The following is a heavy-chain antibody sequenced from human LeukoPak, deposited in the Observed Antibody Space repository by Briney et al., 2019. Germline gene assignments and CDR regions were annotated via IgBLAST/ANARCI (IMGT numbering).Heavy chain of an antibody. CDR1: GGSISSYY. V-gene: IGHV4-59*01. J-gene: IGHJ4*02. CDR2: IYYSGST. Sequence: SETMSLTCTVSGGSISSYYWSWIRQPPGKGLEWIGYIYYSGSTNYNPSLKSRVTISVDTSKNQFSLKLSSVTAADTAVYYCATSRAYDYHFDYWGQGTLVTVSS. D-gene: IGHD5-12*01. CDR3: ATSRAYDYHFDY.